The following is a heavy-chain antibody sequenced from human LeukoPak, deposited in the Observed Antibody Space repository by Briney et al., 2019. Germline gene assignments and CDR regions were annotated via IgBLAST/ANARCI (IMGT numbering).Heavy chain of an antibody. D-gene: IGHD3-3*01. J-gene: IGHJ4*02. CDR1: GFTFSSYA. CDR2: ISARDGST. V-gene: IGHV3-23*01. CDR3: AKEKGVVGNPYLDY. Sequence: PGGSLRLSCVVSGFTFSSYAVSWVRQAPGKGPEWVSGISARDGSTYYADSVMGRFTISRDSSKNTLYLQMNSLRAEDTAVYYCAKEKGVVGNPYLDYWGQGTLVTVSS.